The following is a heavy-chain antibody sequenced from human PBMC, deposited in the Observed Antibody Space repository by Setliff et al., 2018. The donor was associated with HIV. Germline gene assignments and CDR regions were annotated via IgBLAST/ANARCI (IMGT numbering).Heavy chain of an antibody. J-gene: IGHJ6*02. CDR3: ARLGSGWSDSYFYAMDI. CDR2: ISPNFGHT. V-gene: IGHV1-18*01. Sequence: ASVKVSCKASGYTFTTYGISWVRQAPGHGLEWMGWISPNFGHTNYAQNFLGRVTMTTDTSTSRAYMELRSLRSDDTAVYFCARLGSGWSDSYFYAMDIWGQGTTVTRLL. D-gene: IGHD6-19*01. CDR1: GYTFTTYG.